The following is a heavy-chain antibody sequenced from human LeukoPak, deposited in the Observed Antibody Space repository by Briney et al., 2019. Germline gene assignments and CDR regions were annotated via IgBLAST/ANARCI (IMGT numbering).Heavy chain of an antibody. CDR3: ARDLEDSSPFGAFDM. CDR1: GFRFSNYG. J-gene: IGHJ3*02. V-gene: IGHV3-33*08. CDR2: IWFDGIRK. D-gene: IGHD3-22*01. Sequence: GGSLRVSCAASGFRFSNYGMNWARQVPGKGLEWVAAIWFDGIRKYYADSVKGRLTISRDNSKNTLYLQMNSLRAEDTAVYYCARDLEDSSPFGAFDMWGQGTMVTVSS.